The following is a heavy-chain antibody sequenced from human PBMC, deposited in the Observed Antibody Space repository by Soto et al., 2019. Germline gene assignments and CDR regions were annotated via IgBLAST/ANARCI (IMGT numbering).Heavy chain of an antibody. CDR2: IYWDDDK. CDR1: GFSLSTSEVG. V-gene: IGHV2-5*02. J-gene: IGHJ5*02. CDR3: AHAPGIAVTTNWFDP. Sequence: QITLKESGPTLVKPTQTLTLTCTFSGFSLSTSEVGVGWNRQPPGKALQWLALIYWDDDKRYSPSLKSRLTITKDTSKNQVVLTMTNMDPVDTATYYCAHAPGIAVTTNWFDPWGQGILVTVSS. D-gene: IGHD6-19*01.